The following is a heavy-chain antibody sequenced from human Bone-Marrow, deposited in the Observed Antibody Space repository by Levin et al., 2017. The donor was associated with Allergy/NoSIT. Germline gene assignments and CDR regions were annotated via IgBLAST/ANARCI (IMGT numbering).Heavy chain of an antibody. Sequence: SCTVSGGPITSGGYYWSWIRQHPGKGLEWIGYIYVNGNTYYNPSLKSRATISLDTSNHQFSLRLNSVTAADTSVYFCARATVTFYFDYWGQGALVTVSS. V-gene: IGHV4-31*03. D-gene: IGHD4-17*01. CDR1: GGPITSGGYY. J-gene: IGHJ4*02. CDR3: ARATVTFYFDY. CDR2: IYVNGNT.